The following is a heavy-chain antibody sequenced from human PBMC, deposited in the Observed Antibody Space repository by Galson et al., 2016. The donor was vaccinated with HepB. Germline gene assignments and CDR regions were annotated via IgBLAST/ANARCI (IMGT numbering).Heavy chain of an antibody. CDR3: ARANYDFWSGYYMNY. Sequence: SLRLSCAASGFTFSTYAVHWVRQAPGKGLEWVALISYDGNQNYYADSVKGRFTISRDTSKSTLYLQMNSLRAEDTAVYYCARANYDFWSGYYMNYWGQGTLVTVSS. J-gene: IGHJ4*02. D-gene: IGHD3-3*01. CDR1: GFTFSTYA. CDR2: ISYDGNQN. V-gene: IGHV3-30-3*01.